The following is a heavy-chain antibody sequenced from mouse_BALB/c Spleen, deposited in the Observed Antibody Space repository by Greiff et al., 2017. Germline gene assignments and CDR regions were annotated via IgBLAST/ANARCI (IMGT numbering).Heavy chain of an antibody. CDR2: IRNKANGYTT. J-gene: IGHJ1*01. CDR1: GFTFTDYY. D-gene: IGHD1-1*01. CDR3: ARDMGYGSSYWYFDV. V-gene: IGHV7-3*02. Sequence: EVQVVESGGGLVQPGGSLRLSCATSGFTFTDYYMSWVRQPPGKALEWLGFIRNKANGYTTEYSASVKGRFTISRDNSQSILYLQMNTLRAEDSATYYCARDMGYGSSYWYFDVWGAGTTVTVSS.